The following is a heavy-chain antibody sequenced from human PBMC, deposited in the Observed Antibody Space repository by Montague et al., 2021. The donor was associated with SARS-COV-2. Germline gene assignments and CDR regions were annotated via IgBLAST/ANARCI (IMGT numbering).Heavy chain of an antibody. CDR1: GGSISSSNW. J-gene: IGHJ4*02. Sequence: SETLSLTCAVSGGSISSSNWWSCVRQPPGKGLEWIGEIYHSGSTKYNPSLKSRVTISVDKSKNQFSLKLSSVTAADTAVYYCASRGAGWFGSNPERFDHWGQGTLVTVSS. D-gene: IGHD3-10*01. CDR2: IYHSGST. CDR3: ASRGAGWFGSNPERFDH. V-gene: IGHV4-4*02.